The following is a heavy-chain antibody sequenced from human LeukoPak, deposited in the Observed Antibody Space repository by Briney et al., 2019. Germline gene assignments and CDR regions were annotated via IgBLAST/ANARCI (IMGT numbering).Heavy chain of an antibody. CDR2: IYYSGST. V-gene: IGHV4-59*01. J-gene: IGHJ4*02. CDR3: AGDGDYGEYYFDY. D-gene: IGHD4-17*01. Sequence: PSETLSLTCTVSGGSISSYYWSWIRQPPGKGLEWIGYIYYSGSTNYNPSLKSRVTISVDTSKNQFSLKLSSVTAADTAVYYCAGDGDYGEYYFDYWGQGTLVTVSS. CDR1: GGSISSYY.